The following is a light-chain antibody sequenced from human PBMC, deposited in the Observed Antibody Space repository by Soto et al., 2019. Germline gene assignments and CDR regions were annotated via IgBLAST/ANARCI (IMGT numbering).Light chain of an antibody. Sequence: QSALTQPRSLSGSPGPSVAISYTGTSSDVCGYNYVSWFQQNPGKAPKVMIYDVSKRPSGVPDRFSGSKSGNTASLTISGLQAEDEADYYCCSYAGSPYVFGTGTKVTVL. CDR3: CSYAGSPYV. CDR2: DVS. V-gene: IGLV2-11*01. J-gene: IGLJ1*01. CDR1: SSDVCGYNY.